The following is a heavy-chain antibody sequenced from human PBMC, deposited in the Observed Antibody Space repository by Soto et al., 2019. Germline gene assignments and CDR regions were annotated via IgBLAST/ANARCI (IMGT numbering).Heavy chain of an antibody. CDR1: GYSFTSYW. CDR2: IDPSDSYT. J-gene: IGHJ6*03. CDR3: GRALCGYSGYGGPPKGYYYYSYMDV. D-gene: IGHD5-12*01. Sequence: GESLKISCKGSGYSFTSYWISWVRQMPGKGLEWMGRIDPSDSYTNYSPSFQGHVTISADKSISTAYLQWSSLKASDTATYYCGRALCGYSGYGGPPKGYYYYSYMDVWGKGTTVTVSS. V-gene: IGHV5-10-1*01.